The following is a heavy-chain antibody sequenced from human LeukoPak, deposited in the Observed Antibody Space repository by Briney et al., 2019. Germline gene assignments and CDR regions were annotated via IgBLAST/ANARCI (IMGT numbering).Heavy chain of an antibody. D-gene: IGHD1-26*01. V-gene: IGHV4-61*02. J-gene: IGHJ4*02. Sequence: SQTLSLTCTVSGGSISSGSYYWSWTRQPAGKGLEWIGRIYTSGSTNYNPSLKSRVTISVDTSKNQFSLKLSSVTAADTAVYYCARLRLVGATYYFDYWGQGTLVTVSS. CDR1: GGSISSGSYY. CDR2: IYTSGST. CDR3: ARLRLVGATYYFDY.